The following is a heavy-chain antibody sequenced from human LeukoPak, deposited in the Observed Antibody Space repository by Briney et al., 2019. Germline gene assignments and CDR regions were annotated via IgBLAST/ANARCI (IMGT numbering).Heavy chain of an antibody. CDR2: IIPILGIA. CDR1: GYTFTSYA. J-gene: IGHJ4*02. Sequence: ASVKVSCKASGYTFTSYAISWVRQAPGQGLEWMGRIIPILGIANYAQKFQGRVTITADKSTSTAYMELSSLRSEDTAVYYCARTSRGYSYGSYFDYWGQGTLVTVSS. V-gene: IGHV1-69*04. CDR3: ARTSRGYSYGSYFDY. D-gene: IGHD5-18*01.